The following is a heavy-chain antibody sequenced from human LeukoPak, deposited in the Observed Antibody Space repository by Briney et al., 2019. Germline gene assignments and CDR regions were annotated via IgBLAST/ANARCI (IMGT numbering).Heavy chain of an antibody. CDR2: INPNSGGT. V-gene: IGHV1-2*02. J-gene: IGHJ4*02. CDR1: GYTFTGYY. CDR3: ARDGTSIAAVDY. Sequence: ASVKVSCKASGYTFTGYYMHWVPQAPGQGLEWMGWINPNSGGTNYAQKFQGRVTMTRDTSISTAYMELSRLRSDDTAVYYCARDGTSIAAVDYWGQGTLVTVSS. D-gene: IGHD6-6*01.